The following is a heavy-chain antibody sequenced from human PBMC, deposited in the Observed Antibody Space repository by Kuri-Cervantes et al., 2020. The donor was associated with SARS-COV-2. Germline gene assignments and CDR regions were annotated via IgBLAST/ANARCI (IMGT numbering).Heavy chain of an antibody. CDR3: ARHYAFDNFHK. Sequence: SETLSLTCTVSGASISSSTYYWGWIRQSPGKGLEWIGSIYESGDTYYSSSLKSRLSLSVDTSRNQFSLRLTSVTAADTAIYYCARHYAFDNFHKWGQGNQVNGAS. D-gene: IGHD1-1*01. CDR2: IYESGDT. J-gene: IGHJ4*02. V-gene: IGHV4-39*01. CDR1: GASISSSTYY.